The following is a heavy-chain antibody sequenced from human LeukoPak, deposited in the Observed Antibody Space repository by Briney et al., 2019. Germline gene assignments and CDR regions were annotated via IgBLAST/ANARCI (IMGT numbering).Heavy chain of an antibody. CDR3: ARDWAYSGYDYYYYYGMDV. Sequence: SETLSLTCTVSGGSISSGDYYWNWIRQPPGKGLEWIGEINHGGGTRYNPSLKSRATISVDTSKKQFSLNLTSVTAADTAVYYCARDWAYSGYDYYYYYGMDVWGQGTTVTVSS. D-gene: IGHD5-12*01. CDR2: INHGGGT. V-gene: IGHV4-39*07. J-gene: IGHJ6*02. CDR1: GGSISSGDYY.